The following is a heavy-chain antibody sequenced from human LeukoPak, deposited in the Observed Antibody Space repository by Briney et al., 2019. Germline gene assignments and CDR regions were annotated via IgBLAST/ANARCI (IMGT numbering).Heavy chain of an antibody. V-gene: IGHV1-2*02. CDR1: GYTFTGYY. CDR3: ARSLYSGSYYRFGY. J-gene: IGHJ4*02. D-gene: IGHD1-26*01. CDR2: INPNSGGT. Sequence: ASVKVSCKASGYTFTGYYMHWVRQAPGQGLEWMGWINPNSGGTNYAQKFQGRVTMTRDTSISTGYMEVSRLRSDDTAVYYCARSLYSGSYYRFGYWGQGTLVTVSS.